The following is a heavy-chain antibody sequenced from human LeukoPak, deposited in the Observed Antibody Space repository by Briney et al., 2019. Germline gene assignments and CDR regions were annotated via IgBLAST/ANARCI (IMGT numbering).Heavy chain of an antibody. CDR1: GFTFTGYF. CDR3: ARGLGVVTARSEQPKPRYFDL. Sequence: ASVKVSCKASGFTFTGYFIHWVRQAPGQGLEWMGWISGYNGNTNYAQNLQGRVTMTTDTSTSTAYMELRSLRSDDTAVYYCARGLGVVTARSEQPKPRYFDLWGRGTQVTVSS. J-gene: IGHJ2*01. V-gene: IGHV1-18*04. CDR2: ISGYNGNT. D-gene: IGHD2-21*02.